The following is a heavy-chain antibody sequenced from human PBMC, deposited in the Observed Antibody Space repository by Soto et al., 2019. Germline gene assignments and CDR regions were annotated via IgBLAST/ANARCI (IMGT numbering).Heavy chain of an antibody. J-gene: IGHJ6*02. CDR1: GFTFSDYY. CDR2: ISSSGSTI. V-gene: IGHV3-11*01. Sequence: GGSLRLSCAASGFTFSDYYMSWIRQAPGKGLEWVSYISSSGSTIYYADSVKGRFTISRDTAKNSLYLQMNSLRAEATAVYYCARDANMITFGGVIVDVDYYYYYGMDVWGQGTTVTVS. D-gene: IGHD3-16*02. CDR3: ARDANMITFGGVIVDVDYYYYYGMDV.